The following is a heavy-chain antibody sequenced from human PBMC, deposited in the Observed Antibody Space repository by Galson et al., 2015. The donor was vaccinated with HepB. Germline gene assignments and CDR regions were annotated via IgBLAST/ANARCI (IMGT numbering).Heavy chain of an antibody. CDR2: IYPGDSET. CDR3: ARLGHEGYHYYGMDV. CDR1: GYSFRNYW. Sequence: KVSCKASGYSFRNYWTGWVRQMPGKGLQCMGIIYPGDSETRYSPSFQGQVTISADKSINTAYLQWRSLKASDTAMYYCARLGHEGYHYYGMDVWGQGTTVTVSS. J-gene: IGHJ6*02. V-gene: IGHV5-51*01. D-gene: IGHD2-2*01.